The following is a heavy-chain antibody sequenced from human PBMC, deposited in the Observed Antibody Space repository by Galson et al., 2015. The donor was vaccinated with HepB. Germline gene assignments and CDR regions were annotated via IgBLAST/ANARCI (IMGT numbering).Heavy chain of an antibody. CDR2: IDVGSGIT. CDR1: GDSFMT. Sequence: SVKVSCKASGDSFMTHWVRQAPGQGLEWMGWIDVGSGITKYSQNLQGRVTITRDTSASTAYMELSSLRSEDTAVYYCARDDSSSRTYYWGQGTLVTVSS. CDR3: ARDDSSSRTYY. V-gene: IGHV1-3*01. D-gene: IGHD3-22*01. J-gene: IGHJ4*02.